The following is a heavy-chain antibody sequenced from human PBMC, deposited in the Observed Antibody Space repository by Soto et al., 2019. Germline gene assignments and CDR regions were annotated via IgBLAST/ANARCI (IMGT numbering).Heavy chain of an antibody. Sequence: GGSLRLSCAASGFTFSSYGMHWVRQAPGKGLEWVAVIWYDGSNKYYADSVKGRFTISRDNSKNTLYLQMNSLRAEDTAVYYCARDGDTVYDFWSGYYPNYYYYGMDVWGQGTTVTVSS. CDR3: ARDGDTVYDFWSGYYPNYYYYGMDV. J-gene: IGHJ6*02. V-gene: IGHV3-33*01. D-gene: IGHD3-3*01. CDR1: GFTFSSYG. CDR2: IWYDGSNK.